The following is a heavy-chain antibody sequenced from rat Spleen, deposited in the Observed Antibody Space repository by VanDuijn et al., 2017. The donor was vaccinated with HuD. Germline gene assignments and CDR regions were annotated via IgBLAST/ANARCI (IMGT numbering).Heavy chain of an antibody. CDR2: ISYEGSST. CDR1: GFTFSDYY. CDR3: ARHGAIPYWYFDF. Sequence: EVQLVESGGGLVQPGGSLKLSCAASGFTFSDYYMAWVRQAPKKGLEWVASISYEGSSTYYGDSVKGRFTISRDNAKSTLYLQMNSLRSEDTATYYCARHGAIPYWYFDFWGPGTMVTVSS. D-gene: IGHD1-2*01. J-gene: IGHJ1*01. V-gene: IGHV5-22*01.